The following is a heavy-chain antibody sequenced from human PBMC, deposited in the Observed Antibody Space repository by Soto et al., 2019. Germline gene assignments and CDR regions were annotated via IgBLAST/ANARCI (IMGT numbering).Heavy chain of an antibody. CDR2: IRSKAYGGTT. D-gene: IGHD3-16*02. V-gene: IGHV3-49*05. J-gene: IGHJ3*02. Sequence: EVQLVESGGGLVKPGRSLRLSCTASGFTFGDYAMSWFRQAPGKGLEWVGFIRSKAYGGTTEYAASVKGRFTISRDDSKSIAYLQMNSLKTEDTAVYYCTPTYYDYVWGSYRYYDAFDIRGRGTMVTVSS. CDR1: GFTFGDYA. CDR3: TPTYYDYVWGSYRYYDAFDI.